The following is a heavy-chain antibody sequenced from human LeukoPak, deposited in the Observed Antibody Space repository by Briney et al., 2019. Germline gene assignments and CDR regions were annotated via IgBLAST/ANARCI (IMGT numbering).Heavy chain of an antibody. CDR2: ISWNSGSI. V-gene: IGHV3-9*01. D-gene: IGHD5-18*01. Sequence: PGRSLRLSCAASGFTFDDYAMHWVRQAPGKGLEWVSGISWNSGSIGYADSVKGRFTISRDNAKNSLYLQMNSLRAEDTALYYCAKGRSRGYSYGFIFTWGQGTLVTVSS. CDR1: GFTFDDYA. J-gene: IGHJ5*02. CDR3: AKGRSRGYSYGFIFT.